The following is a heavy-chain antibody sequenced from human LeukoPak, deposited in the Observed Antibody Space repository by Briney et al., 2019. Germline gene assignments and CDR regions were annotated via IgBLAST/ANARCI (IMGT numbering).Heavy chain of an antibody. CDR2: VNSDGSRT. CDR1: GFTFSSYW. V-gene: IGHV3-74*01. D-gene: IGHD3-16*01. Sequence: GGSLRLSCAASGFTFSSYWIHWVRQAPGKGLVWVSRVNSDGSRTSYAGSVKGRFTISRDNAKDSLYLQMNSLRVEDTAVYYCARGRGGGDPFDIWGQGTKVTVSS. CDR3: ARGRGGGDPFDI. J-gene: IGHJ3*02.